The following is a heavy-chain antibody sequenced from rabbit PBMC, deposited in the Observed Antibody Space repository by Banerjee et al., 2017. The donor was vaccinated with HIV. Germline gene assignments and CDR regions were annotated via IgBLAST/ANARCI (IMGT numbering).Heavy chain of an antibody. CDR1: GFTLNTYW. V-gene: IGHV1S45*01. CDR2: IYAGSSGST. J-gene: IGHJ6*01. D-gene: IGHD2-1*01. Sequence: QQQLEESGGDLVKPEGSLTLTCTASGFTLNTYWMCWVRQAPGKGLEWIACIYAGSSGSTTYASWAKGRFTISKTSSTTVTLQMTSLTAADTATYFCARAYIGGDGGITRLDLWGPGTLVTV. CDR3: ARAYIGGDGGITRLDL.